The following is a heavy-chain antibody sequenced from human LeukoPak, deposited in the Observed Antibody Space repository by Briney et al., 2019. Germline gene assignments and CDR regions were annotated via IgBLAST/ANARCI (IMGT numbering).Heavy chain of an antibody. CDR3: FPESGYMIDY. D-gene: IGHD3-22*01. CDR2: IRSKPNSYAT. J-gene: IGHJ4*02. CDR1: GFTFSGSA. Sequence: PGGSLRLSCAASGFTFSGSAMHSLRQASGKGLEGVGRIRSKPNSYATAYAASVKGRFTISREDSKNTAYLQMNSLKTEDTAVYYCFPESGYMIDYWGQGPLVTVSS. V-gene: IGHV3-73*01.